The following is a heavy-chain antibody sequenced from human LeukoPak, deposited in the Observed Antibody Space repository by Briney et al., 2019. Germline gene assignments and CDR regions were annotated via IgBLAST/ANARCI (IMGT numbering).Heavy chain of an antibody. Sequence: NASETLSLTCTVSGGSINRYYWNWFRQPPGKGLEWIGSIYYTGSPNYNPSLKSRVTISVDTSKNQFSLRLSSVTPADTAVFYCGRANYFDYWGQGTLVTVSS. CDR1: GGSINRYY. J-gene: IGHJ4*02. CDR3: GRANYFDY. CDR2: IYYTGSP. V-gene: IGHV4-59*01.